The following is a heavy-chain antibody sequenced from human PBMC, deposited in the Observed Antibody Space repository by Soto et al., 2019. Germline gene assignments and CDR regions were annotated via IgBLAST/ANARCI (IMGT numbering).Heavy chain of an antibody. Sequence: QLQLQESGSGLVKPSQTLSLTCAVSGGSISSGGYAWAWIRQPPGKGLEWVGYIYQSGSTYYNPSPKSRVTIAADRSKNQFSLNLASVTAADTAVYYCARSYSGGDAYFDYWGQGTVVTVSS. CDR1: GGSISSGGYA. J-gene: IGHJ4*02. D-gene: IGHD2-21*02. V-gene: IGHV4-30-2*01. CDR3: ARSYSGGDAYFDY. CDR2: IYQSGST.